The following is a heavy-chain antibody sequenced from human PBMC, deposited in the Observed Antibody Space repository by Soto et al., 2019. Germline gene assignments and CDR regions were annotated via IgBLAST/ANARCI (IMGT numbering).Heavy chain of an antibody. CDR2: INPNSGDT. D-gene: IGHD6-19*01. V-gene: IGHV1-2*02. CDR3: ARREQWLENFDY. Sequence: QVQLVQSGAEVKKPGASVKVSCKTSGYTFTVYYIHWIRQAPGQGLEWMGWINPNSGDTNYSQDFQGRVTMTSDTSFTTAYVELTKLRSDDTAVYYCARREQWLENFDYWGQGTLITVSS. CDR1: GYTFTVYY. J-gene: IGHJ4*02.